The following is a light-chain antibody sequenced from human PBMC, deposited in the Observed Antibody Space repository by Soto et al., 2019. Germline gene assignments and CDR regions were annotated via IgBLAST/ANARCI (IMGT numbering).Light chain of an antibody. V-gene: IGKV3-15*01. CDR3: QQFSSYPLT. Sequence: EVVMTQSPATLSVYPGERATLSCRASQSVSSNLAWYQQKPGQAPRLLIYGASTRATGIPARFSGSGSGTEFTLSIGSLQSEDFAVYYCQQFSSYPLTFGGGTKV. CDR1: QSVSSN. J-gene: IGKJ4*01. CDR2: GAS.